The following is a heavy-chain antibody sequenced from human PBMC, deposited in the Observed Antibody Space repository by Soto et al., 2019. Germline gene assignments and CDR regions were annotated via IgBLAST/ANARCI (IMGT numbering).Heavy chain of an antibody. CDR3: AHRVLRTVFGLVTTTAIYFDF. Sequence: QITLNESGPTQVKPRQTLTLTCTFSGFSLTTSGVGVGWIRQSPGKAPEWLALIYWDDDKRYSPPLKSRLTLTKYSSKNQVVLTMADLDPADTATYYCAHRVLRTVFGLVTTTAIYFDFWGQGTPVAVSS. J-gene: IGHJ4*02. D-gene: IGHD3-3*01. CDR2: IYWDDDK. CDR1: GFSLTTSGVG. V-gene: IGHV2-5*02.